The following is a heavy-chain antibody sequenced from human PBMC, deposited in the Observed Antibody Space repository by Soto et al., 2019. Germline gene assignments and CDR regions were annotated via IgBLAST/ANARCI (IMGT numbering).Heavy chain of an antibody. CDR1: GFTISGAW. CDR2: IKTKTQGETT. Sequence: EVQLVESGGGLVKPGGSLRLSCAASGFTISGAWMNWVRQAPGKGLEWVGRIKTKTQGETTDYAAPVKGRFTISRDDSENTLSLHRNSLKIEDTAVYYCTTGSVEGYWGQGTLVTVSS. CDR3: TTGSVEGY. J-gene: IGHJ4*02. D-gene: IGHD1-26*01. V-gene: IGHV3-15*07.